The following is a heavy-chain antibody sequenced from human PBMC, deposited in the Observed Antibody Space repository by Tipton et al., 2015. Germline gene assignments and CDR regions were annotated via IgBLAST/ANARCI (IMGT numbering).Heavy chain of an antibody. CDR2: IHYSGSI. CDR3: ARLDLRDGSNWIAGDL. CDR1: GGSFSDYY. V-gene: IGHV4-59*07. D-gene: IGHD5-24*01. J-gene: IGHJ2*01. Sequence: TLSLTCTVSGGSFSDYYWSWIRQPPGKGLEWVGYIHYSGSINYNPSLKSRVTISIDTSRTQFSLKLSSVTAADTAFYFCARLDLRDGSNWIAGDLWGRGTLVTVSS.